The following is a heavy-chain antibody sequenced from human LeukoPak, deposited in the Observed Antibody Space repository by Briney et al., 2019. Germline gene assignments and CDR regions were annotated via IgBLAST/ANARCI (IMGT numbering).Heavy chain of an antibody. CDR3: ARAKMYNWFDP. CDR1: GYTFTGYY. J-gene: IGHJ5*02. CDR2: INPNSGGT. V-gene: IGHV1-2*02. D-gene: IGHD5-24*01. Sequence: ASVKVSCKASGYTFTGYYMHWVRQAPGQGLERMGWINPNSGGTNYAQKFQGRVTMTRDTSISTAYMELSRLRSEDTAVYYCARAKMYNWFDPWGQGTLVTVSS.